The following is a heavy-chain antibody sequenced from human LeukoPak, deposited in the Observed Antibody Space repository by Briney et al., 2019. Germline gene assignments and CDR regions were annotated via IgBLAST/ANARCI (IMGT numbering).Heavy chain of an antibody. CDR2: SSSSSSYI. V-gene: IGHV3-21*01. CDR3: ASADIVVVPGDAFDI. Sequence: PGGSLRLSCAASGFTFSSYSMNWVRQAPGKGLEWVSSSSSSSSYIYYADSVKGRFTISRDNAKNSLYLQMNSLRAEDTAVYYCASADIVVVPGDAFDIWGQGTMVTVSS. CDR1: GFTFSSYS. J-gene: IGHJ3*02. D-gene: IGHD2-2*01.